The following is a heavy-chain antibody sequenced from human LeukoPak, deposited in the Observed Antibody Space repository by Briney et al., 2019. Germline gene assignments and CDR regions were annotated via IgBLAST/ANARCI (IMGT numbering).Heavy chain of an antibody. CDR2: INPNSGGT. CDR1: GYTFTGYY. J-gene: IGHJ6*02. D-gene: IGHD5-24*01. Sequence: ASVKVSCKASGYTFTGYYMPWVRQAPGQGLEWMGWINPNSGGTNYAQKFQGRVTMTRDTSISTAYMELSRLRSDDTAVYYCARDRERAKAYYYYCYGMDVWGQGTTVTVSS. V-gene: IGHV1-2*02. CDR3: ARDRERAKAYYYYCYGMDV.